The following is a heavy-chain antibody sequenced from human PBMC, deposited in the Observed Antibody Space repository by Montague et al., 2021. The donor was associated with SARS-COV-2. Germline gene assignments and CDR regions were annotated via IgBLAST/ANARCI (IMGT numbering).Heavy chain of an antibody. CDR2: IYYSGST. Sequence: SETLSLTCTVSGGSISNYYWSWIRQPPGRGLERIGYIYYSGSTDYSPSLKSRVTISLDTSKNQFSLKVTSVTAADTAVYYCARGGGYYNYGLDVWGPGTTVTVPS. CDR1: GGSISNYY. CDR3: ARGGGYYNYGLDV. D-gene: IGHD3-22*01. J-gene: IGHJ6*02. V-gene: IGHV4-59*01.